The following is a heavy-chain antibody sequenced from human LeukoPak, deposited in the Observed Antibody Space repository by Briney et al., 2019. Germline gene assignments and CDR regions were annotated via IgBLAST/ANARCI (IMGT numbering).Heavy chain of an antibody. CDR3: ASQWELQNIDY. CDR1: GFTFSTYT. CDR2: ISSSSSYI. Sequence: PGGSLRLSCAASGFTFSTYTMNWGRQAPGKGLEWVSSISSSSSYIYYADSVKGRFTISRDNAKNSLYLQMNSLRAEDTAMYYCASQWELQNIDYWGQGTLVTAPS. J-gene: IGHJ4*02. D-gene: IGHD1-26*01. V-gene: IGHV3-21*01.